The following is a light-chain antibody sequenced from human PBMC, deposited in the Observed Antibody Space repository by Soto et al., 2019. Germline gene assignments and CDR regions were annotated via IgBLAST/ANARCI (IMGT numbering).Light chain of an antibody. V-gene: IGKV3-15*01. CDR2: GAS. CDR1: QSISDT. Sequence: VMTQSPATLSVSPGGRATLSCRASQSISDTLAWYQQKPGQAPRLLIHGASTRAPGFPARFSGSGSGTGFTLTISSLQSEDFAIYYCQQYKNGWTFGQGTKVDIK. J-gene: IGKJ1*01. CDR3: QQYKNGWT.